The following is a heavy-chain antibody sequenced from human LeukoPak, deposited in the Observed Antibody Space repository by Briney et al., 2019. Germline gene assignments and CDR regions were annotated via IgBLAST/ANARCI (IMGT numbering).Heavy chain of an antibody. CDR3: ARDWHYGDFDY. J-gene: IGHJ4*02. V-gene: IGHV4-39*07. D-gene: IGHD4-17*01. Sequence: PSETLSLTCTVSGGSISSGSYSWGWIRQSPGQGLEWIGTIHHSGSSYYNPSLKSRVSISVDTSKNQFSLRLSSVTAADTAVFYCARDWHYGDFDYWGQGTLVTVSS. CDR1: GGSISSGSYS. CDR2: IHHSGSS.